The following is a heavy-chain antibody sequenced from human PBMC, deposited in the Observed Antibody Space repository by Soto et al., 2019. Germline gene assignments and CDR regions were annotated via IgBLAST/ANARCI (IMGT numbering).Heavy chain of an antibody. V-gene: IGHV1-69*06. CDR1: GGTFSSYA. J-gene: IGHJ4*02. Sequence: GASVKVSCKASGGTFSSYAISWVRQAPGQGLEWMGGIIPIFGTANYAQKFQGRVTITADKSTSTAYMELSSLRSEDTAVYYCARGRGLTTVIHFDYWGQGTLVTVSS. CDR2: IIPIFGTA. CDR3: ARGRGLTTVIHFDY. D-gene: IGHD4-17*01.